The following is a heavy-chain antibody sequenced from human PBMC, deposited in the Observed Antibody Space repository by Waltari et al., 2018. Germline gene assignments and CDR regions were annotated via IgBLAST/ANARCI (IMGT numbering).Heavy chain of an antibody. J-gene: IGHJ4*02. Sequence: EVQLVESGGVVVQPGGSLRLSCAASGFTFDDYTMHWVRQAPGKGLEWVSLISWDGGSTYYADSVKGRFTISRDNSKNSLYLQMNSLRTEDTAFYYCAKDVSTGYYFDYWGQGTLVTVSS. D-gene: IGHD3-10*01. CDR1: GFTFDDYT. V-gene: IGHV3-43*01. CDR3: AKDVSTGYYFDY. CDR2: ISWDGGST.